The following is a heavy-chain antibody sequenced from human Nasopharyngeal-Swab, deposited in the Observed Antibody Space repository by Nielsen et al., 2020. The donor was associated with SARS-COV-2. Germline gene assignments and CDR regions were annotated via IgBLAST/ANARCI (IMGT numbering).Heavy chain of an antibody. Sequence: GESLKISCAASGFTFSDYSMNWVRQAPGKGLEWVSSISSSGSYIYYADSLKGRFTISRHNAKNSLYLQMNSLRAEDTAVYYCARWMNSYDSSGYYPEAFDIWGQGTMVTVSS. CDR3: ARWMNSYDSSGYYPEAFDI. CDR2: ISSSGSYI. D-gene: IGHD3-22*01. J-gene: IGHJ3*02. CDR1: GFTFSDYS. V-gene: IGHV3-21*01.